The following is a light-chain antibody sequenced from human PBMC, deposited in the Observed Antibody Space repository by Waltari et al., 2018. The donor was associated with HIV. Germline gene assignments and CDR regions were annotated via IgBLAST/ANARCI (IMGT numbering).Light chain of an antibody. Sequence: NFILTQSHSVPESPGKTVTISCTRSSGGTGSTYLQWYQKRPGRSPETVIYEDSQRPSGVPNRFSGSVDSSSNSASLTSSGLKTEDEADYFCQSDDGTTVVFGGGTRLTVV. CDR2: EDS. CDR3: QSDDGTTVV. V-gene: IGLV6-57*01. J-gene: IGLJ2*01. CDR1: SGGTGSTY.